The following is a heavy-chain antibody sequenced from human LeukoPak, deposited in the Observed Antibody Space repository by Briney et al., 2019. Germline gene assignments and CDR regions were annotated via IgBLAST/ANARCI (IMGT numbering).Heavy chain of an antibody. Sequence: ASVKLSCKVSGYTLTELSMHWVRQAPGKGLEWMGGFDPEDGETIYAQKFQGRVTMTEDTSTDTAYMELSSLRSEDTAVYYCATDVRGLLWFGESPRYWGQGTLVTVSS. CDR2: FDPEDGET. D-gene: IGHD3-10*01. CDR1: GYTLTELS. V-gene: IGHV1-24*01. CDR3: ATDVRGLLWFGESPRY. J-gene: IGHJ4*02.